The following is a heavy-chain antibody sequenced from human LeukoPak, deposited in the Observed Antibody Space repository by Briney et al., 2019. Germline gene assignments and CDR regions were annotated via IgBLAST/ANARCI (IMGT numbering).Heavy chain of an antibody. V-gene: IGHV4-30-2*01. Sequence: SETLSLTCTVSGGSISSGGYYWSWTRQPPGKGLEWIGYIYHSGSTYYNPSLKSRVTISVDRSKNQFSLKLSSVTAADTAVYYCAREGNWFDPWGQGTLVTVSS. J-gene: IGHJ5*02. CDR2: IYHSGST. CDR3: AREGNWFDP. CDR1: GGSISSGGYY.